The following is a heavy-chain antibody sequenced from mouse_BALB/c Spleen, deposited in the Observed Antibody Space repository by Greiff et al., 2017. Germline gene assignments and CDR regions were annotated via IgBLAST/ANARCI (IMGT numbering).Heavy chain of an antibody. Sequence: QVQLQQSGPGLVQPSQSLSITCTVSGFSLTSYGVHWVRQSPGKGLEWLGVIWSGGSTDYNAAFISRLSISKDNSKSRVFFKMNSLQANDTAIYYCARESQIYYGNYPFAYWGQGTLVTVSA. J-gene: IGHJ3*01. V-gene: IGHV2-2*02. CDR2: IWSGGST. D-gene: IGHD2-1*01. CDR3: ARESQIYYGNYPFAY. CDR1: GFSLTSYG.